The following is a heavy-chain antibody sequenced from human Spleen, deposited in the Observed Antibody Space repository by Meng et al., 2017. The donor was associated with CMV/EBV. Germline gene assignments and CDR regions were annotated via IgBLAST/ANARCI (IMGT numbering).Heavy chain of an antibody. CDR2: ISSSTSYI. CDR1: GFTFSSYS. Sequence: GESLKIFGAASGFTFSSYSMNWVRQATGKGLEWVSSISSSTSYIYYADSVKGRFTISRDNAKTSLYLQMNSLSAEDTPVYYCAKDPNGYQSPDYYGMDVWGQGTTVTVSS. V-gene: IGHV3-21*01. J-gene: IGHJ6*02. CDR3: AKDPNGYQSPDYYGMDV. D-gene: IGHD5-18*01.